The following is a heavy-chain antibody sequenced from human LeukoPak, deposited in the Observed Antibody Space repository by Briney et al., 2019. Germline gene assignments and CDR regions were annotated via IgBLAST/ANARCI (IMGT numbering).Heavy chain of an antibody. CDR3: ARDQYYDSSGYFFWFDP. V-gene: IGHV1-69*13. CDR2: FIPIFGTA. D-gene: IGHD3-22*01. CDR1: GGTFSSYA. Sequence: SVKVSCKASGGTFSSYAISWVRQAPGQGLEWMGGFIPIFGTANYAQNFQGRVTITADESTSTAYMELSSLRSEDTAVYYCARDQYYDSSGYFFWFDPWGQGTLVTVSS. J-gene: IGHJ5*02.